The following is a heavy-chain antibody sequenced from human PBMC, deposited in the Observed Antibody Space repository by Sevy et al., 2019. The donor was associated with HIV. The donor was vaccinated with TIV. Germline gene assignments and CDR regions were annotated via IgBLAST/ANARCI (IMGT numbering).Heavy chain of an antibody. V-gene: IGHV1-2*02. D-gene: IGHD4-17*01. CDR3: ARLTTQPTSDLYGLDV. CDR1: GYIFSDYY. Sequence: ASVKVSCKAYGYIFSDYYIHWVRQAPGQGLEWMAWINSDSGVTNYAQRFQGEVTVTRDTSLRTAYLELTNLKSNDTAIYYCARLTTQPTSDLYGLDVWGQGTTVTVSS. CDR2: INSDSGVT. J-gene: IGHJ6*02.